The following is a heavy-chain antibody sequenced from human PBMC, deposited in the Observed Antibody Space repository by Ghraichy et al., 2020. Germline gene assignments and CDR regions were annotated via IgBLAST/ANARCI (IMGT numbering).Heavy chain of an antibody. CDR1: GFTFSSYE. Sequence: GGSLRLSCAASGFTFSSYEMNWVRQAPGKGLEWVSYISGGGSSMYYADSVKGRFTISRDNAKNSLYLQMNSLRAEDTAVYYCARDSGAVTGQWGYWGQGTLVTVSS. D-gene: IGHD6-19*01. V-gene: IGHV3-48*03. J-gene: IGHJ4*02. CDR2: ISGGGSSM. CDR3: ARDSGAVTGQWGY.